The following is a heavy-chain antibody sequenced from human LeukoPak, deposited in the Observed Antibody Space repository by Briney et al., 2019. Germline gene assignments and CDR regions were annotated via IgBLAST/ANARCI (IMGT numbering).Heavy chain of an antibody. CDR3: ARGGSSWANYYYYYGMDV. D-gene: IGHD6-13*01. V-gene: IGHV1-8*01. Sequence: GASVKVSCKASGYTFTSYDINWVRQATGQGLEWMGWMNPSSGNTGYAQKFQGRVTMTRNTSISTAYMELSSLRSEDTAVYYCARGGSSWANYYYYYGMDVWGQGTTVTVSS. J-gene: IGHJ6*02. CDR2: MNPSSGNT. CDR1: GYTFTSYD.